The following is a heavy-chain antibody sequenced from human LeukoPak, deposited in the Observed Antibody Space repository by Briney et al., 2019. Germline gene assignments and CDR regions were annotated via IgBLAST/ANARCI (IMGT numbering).Heavy chain of an antibody. CDR2: MNPNSGNT. J-gene: IGHJ3*02. CDR1: GYTFTSYD. Sequence: ASVKVSCXASGYTFTSYDINWVRQATGQGLEWMGWMNPNSGNTGYAQKFQGRVTMTRNTSISTAYMELSSLRSEDTAVYYCARDRYRYSYGYDAFDIWGQGTMVTVSS. V-gene: IGHV1-8*01. CDR3: ARDRYRYSYGYDAFDI. D-gene: IGHD5-18*01.